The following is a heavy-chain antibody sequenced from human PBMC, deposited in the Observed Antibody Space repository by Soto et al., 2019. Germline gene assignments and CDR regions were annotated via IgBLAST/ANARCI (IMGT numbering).Heavy chain of an antibody. V-gene: IGHV3-21*01. Sequence: PGGSVRLYCAASGFTFSSYNMNWVRQAPGKGLEWVSSISSSSSYIYYADSVKGRFTISRDNAKNSLYLQMNSLRAEDTAVYYCARVFTGIGDYWGQGTLVTVSS. CDR1: GFTFSSYN. CDR3: ARVFTGIGDY. D-gene: IGHD2-8*02. CDR2: ISSSSSYI. J-gene: IGHJ4*02.